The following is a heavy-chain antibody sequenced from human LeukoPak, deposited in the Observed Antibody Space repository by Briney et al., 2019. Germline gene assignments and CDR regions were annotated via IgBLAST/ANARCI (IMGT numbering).Heavy chain of an antibody. V-gene: IGHV3-73*01. D-gene: IGHD4-17*01. J-gene: IGHJ6*03. CDR2: IRSKANSYAT. CDR1: GFTFSGSA. CDR3: TQTPGYGDYTYYYYYNMDV. Sequence: PGGSLRLSCAASGFTFSGSAMHWVRQASGKGLEWVGRIRSKANSYATAYAASVKGRFTISRDDSKNTAYLQMNSLKTEDTAVYYCTQTPGYGDYTYYYYYNMDVWGKGTTVTVSS.